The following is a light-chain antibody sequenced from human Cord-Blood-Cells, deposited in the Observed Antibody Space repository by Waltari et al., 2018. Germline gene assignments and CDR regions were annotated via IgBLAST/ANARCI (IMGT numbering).Light chain of an antibody. J-gene: IGLJ3*02. Sequence: QSALTQPASVSGSPGQSITISCTGTSSDVGSYNLVSWYQQHPGKAPKLMIYEGSKRPSGVSNRFSGSKSGNTASLTISALHAEDEADYYCCSYAGRWVFGGGTKLTVL. CDR2: EGS. CDR3: CSYAGRWV. CDR1: SSDVGSYNL. V-gene: IGLV2-23*01.